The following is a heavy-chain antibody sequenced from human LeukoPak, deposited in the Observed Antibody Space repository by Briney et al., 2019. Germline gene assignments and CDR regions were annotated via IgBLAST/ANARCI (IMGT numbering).Heavy chain of an antibody. D-gene: IGHD2-15*01. V-gene: IGHV1-2*02. CDR3: ARALLYGRGGTCQIDY. Sequence: ASVKVSCKASVYTXTGYYIHGVRQAPGQGLEWMGWINPNSGGTNYAQKFEGRVTMTSDTSISTAYMELSRLRSDDTAVYSCARALLYGRGGTCQIDYWGLGTLVTVSS. J-gene: IGHJ4*02. CDR2: INPNSGGT. CDR1: VYTXTGYY.